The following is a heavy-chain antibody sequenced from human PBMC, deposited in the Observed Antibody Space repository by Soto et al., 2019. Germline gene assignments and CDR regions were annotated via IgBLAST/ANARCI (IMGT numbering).Heavy chain of an antibody. Sequence: QVQLVQSRAEVKEPGASVKVSCKASGYTFSNYGINWVRQAPGQGLEWMGWISAYDGNTNYAQKLQGRVIMTTDTSTSTAYMDLRSLISDDTGVYYCARRAVVTPIPFDYWGQGTLVTVSS. D-gene: IGHD2-21*02. CDR3: ARRAVVTPIPFDY. V-gene: IGHV1-18*01. CDR1: GYTFSNYG. J-gene: IGHJ4*02. CDR2: ISAYDGNT.